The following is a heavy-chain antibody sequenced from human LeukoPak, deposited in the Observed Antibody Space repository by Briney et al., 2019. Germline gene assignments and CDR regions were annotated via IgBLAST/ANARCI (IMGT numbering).Heavy chain of an antibody. D-gene: IGHD3-3*01. J-gene: IGHJ4*02. V-gene: IGHV3-30*03. CDR3: ARDPTDGWSEDTVDY. CDR2: ISYDGSNK. Sequence: GGSLRLSCAASGLTFSSYGMHWVRQAPGKGLEWVAVISYDGSNKYYADSVKGRFTISRDNSKNTLYLQMNSLRAEDTAEYYCARDPTDGWSEDTVDYWGQGTLVTVSS. CDR1: GLTFSSYG.